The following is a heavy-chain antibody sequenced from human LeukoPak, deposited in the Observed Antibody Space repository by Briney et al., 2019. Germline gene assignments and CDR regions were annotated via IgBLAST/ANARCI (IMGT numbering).Heavy chain of an antibody. D-gene: IGHD1-26*01. CDR3: ARYLRGAFDI. J-gene: IGHJ3*02. V-gene: IGHV3-48*04. Sequence: GGSLRLSCAASGFTFRSYSMNWVRQAPGKGLEWVSYISSSSDTIYYADSVKGRFTISRDDAKNSLYLQMNSLRAEDTAVYYCARYLRGAFDIWGQGTMVTVSS. CDR1: GFTFRSYS. CDR2: ISSSSDTI.